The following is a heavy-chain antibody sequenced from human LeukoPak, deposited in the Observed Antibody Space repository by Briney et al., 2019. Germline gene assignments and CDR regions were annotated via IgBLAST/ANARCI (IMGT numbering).Heavy chain of an antibody. D-gene: IGHD3-10*01. J-gene: IGHJ5*02. CDR3: ARSAGESGSYKLRNNWFDP. CDR1: GFTFSSYA. V-gene: IGHV3-30-3*01. CDR2: ISYDGSNK. Sequence: GGSLRLSCAASGFTFSSYAMHWVRQAPGEGLEWVAVISYDGSNKYYADSVKGRFTISRDNSKNTLYLQMNSLRAEDTAVYYCARSAGESGSYKLRNNWFDPWGQGTLVTVSS.